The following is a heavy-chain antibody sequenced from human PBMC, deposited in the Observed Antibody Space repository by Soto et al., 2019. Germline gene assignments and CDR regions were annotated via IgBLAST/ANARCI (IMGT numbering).Heavy chain of an antibody. CDR1: GFTFTNYL. CDR3: AKDTYSRSWYF. CDR2: IDKSGGDT. Sequence: EVQLLESGGDLVQPGGSLRLSCAASGFTFTNYLMTWVRQAPGKGLEWVSAIDKSGGDTYYADSVKGRFTISRDNSKNTLYLQMNGLRAEDTVLYYCAKDTYSRSWYFWGQGTLVTVSS. J-gene: IGHJ4*02. D-gene: IGHD1-26*01. V-gene: IGHV3-23*05.